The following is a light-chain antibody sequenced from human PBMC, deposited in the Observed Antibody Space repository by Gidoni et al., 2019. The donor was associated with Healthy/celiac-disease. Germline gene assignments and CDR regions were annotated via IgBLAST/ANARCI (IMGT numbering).Light chain of an antibody. CDR1: QSVSSSY. J-gene: IGKJ5*01. CDR3: QQYGSSPIT. CDR2: GAS. Sequence: EIVLTQSPGTLSLSQGERATLSCRASQSVSSSYLAWYQQKPGQAPRLLFYGASSRATGIPDRFSGSGSGTAFTLTISRLEPEYFAVYYCQQYGSSPITFGQGTRLEIK. V-gene: IGKV3-20*01.